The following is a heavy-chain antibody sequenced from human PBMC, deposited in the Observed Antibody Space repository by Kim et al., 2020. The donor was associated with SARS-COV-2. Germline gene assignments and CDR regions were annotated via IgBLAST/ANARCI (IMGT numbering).Heavy chain of an antibody. CDR2: IYYSGIT. CDR1: GDSISNSPYY. CDR3: GRHYRTRVAADGSDV. V-gene: IGHV4-39*01. D-gene: IGHD2-15*01. J-gene: IGHJ6*02. Sequence: SETLSLTCTVSGDSISNSPYYWGWIRQPPGKGLEWIGSIYYSGITYYNPSLKGRLIMSVDTSKNQFSLKLSSVTAADTAIYSCGRHYRTRVAADGSDVWGRGTTVTVSS.